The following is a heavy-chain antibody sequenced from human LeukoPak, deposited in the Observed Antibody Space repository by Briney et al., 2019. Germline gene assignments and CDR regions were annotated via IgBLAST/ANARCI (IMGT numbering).Heavy chain of an antibody. Sequence: SETLSLTCAVSGYSISSGYYWGWIRQPPGKGLEWIGSIYHSGSTYYNPSLKSRVTISVGTSKNQFSLKLSSVTAADTAVYYCARYGSGSLFDYWGQGTLVAVSS. CDR1: GYSISSGYY. CDR2: IYHSGST. CDR3: ARYGSGSLFDY. V-gene: IGHV4-38-2*01. D-gene: IGHD3-10*01. J-gene: IGHJ4*02.